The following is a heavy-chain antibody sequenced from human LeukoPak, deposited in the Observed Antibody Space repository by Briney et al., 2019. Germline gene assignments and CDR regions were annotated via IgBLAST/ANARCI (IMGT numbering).Heavy chain of an antibody. D-gene: IGHD6-13*01. J-gene: IGHJ4*02. CDR1: GGTFSSYA. CDR2: IIPIFGTA. CDR3: ARGSSSWYTPFDY. Sequence: ASVKVSCKASGGTFSSYAISWVRQASGQGLEWMGGIIPIFGTANYAQKFQGRVTITADESTSTAYMELSSLRSEDTAVYYCARGSSSWYTPFDYWGQGTLVTVSS. V-gene: IGHV1-69*13.